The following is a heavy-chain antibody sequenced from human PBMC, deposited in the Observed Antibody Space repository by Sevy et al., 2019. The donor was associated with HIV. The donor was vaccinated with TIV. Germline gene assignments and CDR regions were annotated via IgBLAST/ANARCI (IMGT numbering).Heavy chain of an antibody. V-gene: IGHV3-30-3*01. CDR2: ISYDGSNK. CDR3: ARSGPRYDFWSDNVGMDV. CDR1: GFTFSSYA. D-gene: IGHD3-3*01. J-gene: IGHJ6*02. Sequence: GGSLRLSCAASGFTFSSYAMHWVRQAPGKGLEWVAVISYDGSNKYYADSVKGRFTISRDNSKNTLYLQMNSLRAGDTAVYYCARSGPRYDFWSDNVGMDVWGQGTTVTVSS.